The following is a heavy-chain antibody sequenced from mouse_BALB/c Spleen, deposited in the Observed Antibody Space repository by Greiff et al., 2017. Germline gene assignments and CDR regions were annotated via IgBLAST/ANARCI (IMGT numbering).Heavy chain of an antibody. J-gene: IGHJ4*01. V-gene: IGHV1-77*01. D-gene: IGHD2-10*02. Sequence: VQLQQSGAELARPGASVKLSCKASGYTFTDYYINWVKQRTGQGLEWIGEIYPGSGNTYYNEKFKGKATLTADKSSSTAYMQLSSLTSEDSAVYFCARGYGILYYAMDYWGQGTSVTVSS. CDR2: IYPGSGNT. CDR3: ARGYGILYYAMDY. CDR1: GYTFTDYY.